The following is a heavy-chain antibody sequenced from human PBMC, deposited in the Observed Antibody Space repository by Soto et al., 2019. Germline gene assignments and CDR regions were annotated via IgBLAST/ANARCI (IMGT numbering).Heavy chain of an antibody. J-gene: IGHJ6*02. CDR1: GGSISSSRYY. V-gene: IGHV4-39*01. D-gene: IGHD2-2*01. Sequence: QLPLQESGPGLVKPSETLSLTGTVSGGSISSSRYYWGWIRQPPGKGMAWIGRIYDSGSTYYTLALKTRVTLSVDTSKSQFSLKLSPVTSADTAVYYCASIVVPAAPVRRYSYYGRDVWGQVATVTVS. CDR2: IYDSGST. CDR3: ASIVVPAAPVRRYSYYGRDV.